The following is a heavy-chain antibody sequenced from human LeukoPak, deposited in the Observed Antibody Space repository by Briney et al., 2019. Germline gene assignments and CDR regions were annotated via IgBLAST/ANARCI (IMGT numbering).Heavy chain of an antibody. CDR3: ARGGYYGSGRYYFDS. V-gene: IGHV3-74*01. D-gene: IGHD3-3*01. CDR1: GFTLSSYS. J-gene: IGHJ4*02. Sequence: GGSLRLSCAASGFTLSSYSMNWVRQAPGKGLAWVSRIKSDGSNTNYADSVKGRFTISRDNAKNTLHLQMNSLRAEDTAVYYCARGGYYGSGRYYFDSWGQGTLVTVSS. CDR2: IKSDGSNT.